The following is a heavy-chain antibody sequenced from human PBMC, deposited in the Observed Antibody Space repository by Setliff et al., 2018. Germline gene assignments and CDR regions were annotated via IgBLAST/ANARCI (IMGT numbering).Heavy chain of an antibody. D-gene: IGHD2-15*01. CDR3: AKRGPYCSGGTCHYYFDY. V-gene: IGHV3-23*03. J-gene: IGHJ4*02. CDR1: GFTFSSYA. CDR2: IYSGGST. Sequence: HPGGSLRLSCAASGFTFSSYAMSWVRQAPGKGLEWVSVIYSGGSTYYADSVKGRFTISRDNSKNTVYLEMNSLRAEDTAVYYCAKRGPYCSGGTCHYYFDYWGQGTLVTVSS.